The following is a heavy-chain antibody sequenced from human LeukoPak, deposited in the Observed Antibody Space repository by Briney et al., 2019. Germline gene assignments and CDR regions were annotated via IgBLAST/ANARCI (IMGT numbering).Heavy chain of an antibody. D-gene: IGHD2-2*01. Sequence: GGSLRLSCAASGFTFSSYSMKWVRQAPGKGLEWVSSISSSSSYIYYADSVKGRFTISRDNAKNSLYLQMNSLRAEDTAVYYCARDKTWGNQLLYYWGQGTLVTVSS. V-gene: IGHV3-21*01. CDR1: GFTFSSYS. J-gene: IGHJ4*02. CDR3: ARDKTWGNQLLYY. CDR2: ISSSSSYI.